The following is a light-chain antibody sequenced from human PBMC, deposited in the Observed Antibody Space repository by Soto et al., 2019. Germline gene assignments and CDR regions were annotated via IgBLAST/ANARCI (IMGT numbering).Light chain of an antibody. CDR2: GAS. CDR3: QQYGSSPPWT. J-gene: IGKJ1*01. V-gene: IGKV3-20*01. CDR1: QSVSSSY. Sequence: EIVMTQSPATLSVSPGERATLSCRASQSVSSSYLAWYQQKPGQAPRLLIYGASSRATGIPDRFSGSGSGTDFTLTISRLEPEDFAVYYCQQYGSSPPWTLGQGTKVDIK.